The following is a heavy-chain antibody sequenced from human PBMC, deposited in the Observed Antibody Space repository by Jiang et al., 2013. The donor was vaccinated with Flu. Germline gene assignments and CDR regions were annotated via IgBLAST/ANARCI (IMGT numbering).Heavy chain of an antibody. CDR3: ARDRRDRPFMYFDL. CDR1: GFTFSSYG. V-gene: IGHV3-33*08. J-gene: IGHJ2*01. Sequence: LESGGGVVQPGRSLRLSCAASGFTFSSYGMHWVRQAPGKGLEWVAVIWYDGSNKYYADSVKGRFTISRDNSKNTLYLQMNSLRAEDTAVYYCARDRRDRPFMYFDLWGRGTLVTVSS. CDR2: IWYDGSNK. D-gene: IGHD3-22*01.